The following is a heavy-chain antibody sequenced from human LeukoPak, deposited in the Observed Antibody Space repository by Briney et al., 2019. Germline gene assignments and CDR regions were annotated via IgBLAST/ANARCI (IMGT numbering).Heavy chain of an antibody. CDR3: ARGGILQHLYGMDV. D-gene: IGHD5-18*01. CDR1: GGSFSGYY. V-gene: IGHV4-34*01. Sequence: PSETLSLTCAVYGGSFSGYYWSWLRQPPGKGLEWIGEINHSGSTNYNPSLKSRVTISVDTSKNQFSLKLSSVTAADTAVYYCARGGILQHLYGMDVWGQGTTVTVSS. J-gene: IGHJ6*02. CDR2: INHSGST.